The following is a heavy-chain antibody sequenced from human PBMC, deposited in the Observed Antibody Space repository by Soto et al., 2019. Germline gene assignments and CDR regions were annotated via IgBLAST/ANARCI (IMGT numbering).Heavy chain of an antibody. D-gene: IGHD3-22*01. J-gene: IGHJ4*02. V-gene: IGHV1-3*01. CDR2: INAANGNT. CDR1: GYIFSTYT. Sequence: QVHLVQSGAEVKKPGASVKVSCKDSGYIFSTYTMHWVRQAPGQRLEWMGWINAANGNTKYSQNFQGRVTISRDTSASTAYLELSSLRSEDTAVYYCARVSFETSGYADYWGQGTLVTVSS. CDR3: ARVSFETSGYADY.